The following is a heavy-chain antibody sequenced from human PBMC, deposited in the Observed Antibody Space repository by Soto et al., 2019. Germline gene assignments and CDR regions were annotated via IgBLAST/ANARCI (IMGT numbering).Heavy chain of an antibody. CDR3: ARGDYHGDY. V-gene: IGHV1-8*01. D-gene: IGHD3-10*01. Sequence: ASVKVSCKAFGYTFTTFDINWVRQATGRGLEWMGWMNPNSGNSGSAQKFQGRITLTRDTSIDTAYMELTSLTSDDTAVYYCARGDYHGDYWGQGXLVTVYS. CDR1: GYTFTTFD. J-gene: IGHJ4*02. CDR2: MNPNSGNS.